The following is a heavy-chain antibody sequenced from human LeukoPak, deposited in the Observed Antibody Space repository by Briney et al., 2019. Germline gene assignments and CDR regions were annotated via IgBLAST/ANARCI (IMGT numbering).Heavy chain of an antibody. Sequence: SETLSLTCAVYGGSFSGYYWSWIRQPPGKGLEWIGEINHSGSTNYNPSLKSRVTISVDTSKNQFSLKLSSVTAADTAVYYCARGPGYDYVWGSYRSPRYFDYCGQGTLVTVST. V-gene: IGHV4-34*01. J-gene: IGHJ4*02. CDR2: INHSGST. D-gene: IGHD3-16*02. CDR3: ARGPGYDYVWGSYRSPRYFDY. CDR1: GGSFSGYY.